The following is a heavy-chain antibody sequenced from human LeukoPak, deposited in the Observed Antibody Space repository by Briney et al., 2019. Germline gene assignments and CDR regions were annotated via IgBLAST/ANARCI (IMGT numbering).Heavy chain of an antibody. J-gene: IGHJ4*02. CDR2: ISSSSNYI. CDR1: GFTFSAYN. Sequence: GGSLRLSCAAPGFTFSAYNMNWVRQAPGKGLEWVSCISSSSNYIYYADSVKGRFTISRDNAKNSLFLQMNSLRAEDTAVYYCARDEGVSFDYWGQGILVTVSS. CDR3: ARDEGVSFDY. V-gene: IGHV3-21*01.